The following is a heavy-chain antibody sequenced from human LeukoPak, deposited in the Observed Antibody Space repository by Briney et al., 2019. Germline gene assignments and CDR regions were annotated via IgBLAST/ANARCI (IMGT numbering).Heavy chain of an antibody. V-gene: IGHV1-2*02. CDR3: ARDSPSLYCGGDCSSRYFDL. J-gene: IGHJ2*01. CDR2: INPNSGGT. CDR1: AYTFTGYY. D-gene: IGHD2-21*01. Sequence: ASLKVSCKASAYTFTGYYMHWVRQAPGQGLEWMGCINPNSGGTNYAQKFQGRVTMIRDTSISTAYMELSRLRSDDTAVYYCARDSPSLYCGGDCSSRYFDLWGRGTLVTVSS.